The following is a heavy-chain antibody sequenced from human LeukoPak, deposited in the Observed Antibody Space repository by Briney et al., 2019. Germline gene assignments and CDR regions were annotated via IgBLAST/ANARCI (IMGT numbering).Heavy chain of an antibody. D-gene: IGHD6-19*01. V-gene: IGHV3-30*02. Sequence: GPSLRLSCAASGFTFTSYGMHWVSQAPGKGMEWGTFIQTHGNTKYYADTVQGRFTISRDNSKNTLYLEMNSLRAEDTAVYYCAKGYSSGWYYFDYWGQGTLVTVSS. CDR3: AKGYSSGWYYFDY. CDR1: GFTFTSYG. CDR2: IQTHGNTK. J-gene: IGHJ4*02.